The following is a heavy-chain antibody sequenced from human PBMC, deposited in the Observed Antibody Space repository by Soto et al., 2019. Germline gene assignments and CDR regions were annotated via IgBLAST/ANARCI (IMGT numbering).Heavy chain of an antibody. CDR2: ITPSGGST. V-gene: IGHV1-46*03. CDR1: GYSFTNYF. J-gene: IGHJ3*02. CDR3: AREPNSRDDYNWGPSDAFDI. D-gene: IGHD3-16*01. Sequence: ASVKVSCKASGYSFTNYFMHWVRQAPGQGLEWMGIITPSGGSTSYAQKFQGRVTMTRDTSTSTVYMELSSLRSEDTAVYYCAREPNSRDDYNWGPSDAFDIWGQGTMVTVSS.